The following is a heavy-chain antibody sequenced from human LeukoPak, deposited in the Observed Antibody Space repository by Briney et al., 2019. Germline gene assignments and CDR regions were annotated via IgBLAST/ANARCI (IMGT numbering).Heavy chain of an antibody. CDR3: ARVDSSDYHSDY. CDR1: GGSISSSSYY. V-gene: IGHV4-39*07. D-gene: IGHD3-22*01. CDR2: ICYSGST. Sequence: SETLSLTCTVSGGSISSSSYYWGWIRQPPGKGLEWIGSICYSGSTYYNPSLKSRVTISVDTSKNQFSLKLSSVTAADTAVYYCARVDSSDYHSDYWGQGTLVTVSS. J-gene: IGHJ4*02.